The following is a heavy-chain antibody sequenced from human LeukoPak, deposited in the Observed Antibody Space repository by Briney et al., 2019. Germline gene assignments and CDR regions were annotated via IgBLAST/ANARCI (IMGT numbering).Heavy chain of an antibody. CDR2: INPNSGGT. CDR1: GHTFTGYY. CDR3: ARVGPVTNYYYYYMDV. D-gene: IGHD4-17*01. V-gene: IGHV1-2*02. Sequence: ASVKVSCKASGHTFTGYYMHWVRQAPGQGLAWMGWINPNSGGTNYAQKFQGRVTMTRDTSISTAYMELSRLRSDDTAVYYCARVGPVTNYYYYYMDVWGKGTTVTISS. J-gene: IGHJ6*03.